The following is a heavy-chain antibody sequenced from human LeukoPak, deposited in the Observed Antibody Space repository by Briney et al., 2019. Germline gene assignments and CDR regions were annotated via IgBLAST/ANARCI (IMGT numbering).Heavy chain of an antibody. Sequence: ASVKVSCKASGGTFSSYAISWVRQDPGQGLEWMGGIIPIFGTANYAQRFQGRVTITTDESTSTAYMELSGLRSEDTAVYYCARGPYYYGSGSYYQLDYWGQGTLVTVSS. CDR1: GGTFSSYA. V-gene: IGHV1-69*05. D-gene: IGHD3-10*01. J-gene: IGHJ4*02. CDR3: ARGPYYYGSGSYYQLDY. CDR2: IIPIFGTA.